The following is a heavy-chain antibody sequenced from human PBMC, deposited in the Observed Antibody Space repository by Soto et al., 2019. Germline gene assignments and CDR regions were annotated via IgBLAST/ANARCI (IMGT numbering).Heavy chain of an antibody. V-gene: IGHV3-30-3*01. J-gene: IGHJ4*02. CDR1: GFTFSSYA. CDR3: ARDLGSMQHLGMGY. Sequence: GGSLRLSCAASGFTFSSYAMHWVRQAPGKGLEWVAVISYDGSNKYYADSVKGRFTISRGNSKNTLYLQMNSLRPEDTAVFYCARDLGSMQHLGMGYWGQGTLVTVSS. D-gene: IGHD3-10*01. CDR2: ISYDGSNK.